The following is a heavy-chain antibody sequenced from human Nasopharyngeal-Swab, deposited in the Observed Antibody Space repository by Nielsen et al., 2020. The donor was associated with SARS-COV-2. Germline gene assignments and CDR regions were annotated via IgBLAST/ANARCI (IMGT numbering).Heavy chain of an antibody. CDR3: AREDSNPYYDILTGSYYFDY. CDR2: ISYDGSNK. D-gene: IGHD3-9*01. Sequence: GESLKISCAASGFTFSSYAMNWVRQAPGKGLEWVAVISYDGSNKYYADSVKGRFTISRDNSKNTLYLQMNSLRDEDTAVYYCAREDSNPYYDILTGSYYFDYWGQGTLVTVSS. CDR1: GFTFSSYA. V-gene: IGHV3-30-3*01. J-gene: IGHJ4*02.